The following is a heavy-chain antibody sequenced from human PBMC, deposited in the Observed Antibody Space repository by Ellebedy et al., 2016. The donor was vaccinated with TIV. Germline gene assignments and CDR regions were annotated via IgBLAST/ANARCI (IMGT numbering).Heavy chain of an antibody. D-gene: IGHD3-22*01. CDR2: ISGSGGST. V-gene: IGHV3-23*01. CDR3: AKGGSWRDYSDSSGIYNFDY. CDR1: GFTFSNYA. Sequence: GESLKISXATSGFTFSNYAMSWARQAPGKGLEWVSAISGSGGSTYYADSVKGRFTISRDNSKSTLYLQMNSLRAEDTAVYYCAKGGSWRDYSDSSGIYNFDYWGQGTLVTVS. J-gene: IGHJ4*02.